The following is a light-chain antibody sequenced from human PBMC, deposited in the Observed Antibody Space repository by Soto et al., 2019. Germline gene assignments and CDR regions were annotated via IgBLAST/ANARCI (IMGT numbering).Light chain of an antibody. J-gene: IGLJ2*01. CDR2: EVT. CDR1: SSDIGDYSY. V-gene: IGLV2-14*03. Sequence: QSALTQPDSVSGSLGQSSTIPCTGTSSDIGDYSYVSWYQQHPGKAPKLIIYEVTNRPSGISTRFSGSKSGNTASLTISGLQAEDEADYHCSSYTTIKTVVFGGGTKLTVL. CDR3: SSYTTIKTVV.